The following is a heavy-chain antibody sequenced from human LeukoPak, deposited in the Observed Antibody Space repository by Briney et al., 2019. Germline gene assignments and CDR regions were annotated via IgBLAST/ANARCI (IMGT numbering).Heavy chain of an antibody. CDR2: IYYSGST. Sequence: PSETLSLTCTVSGGSISSGDYYWRWIRQPPGKGLEWIGYIYYSGSTYYNPSLKSRVTISADTSKNQFSLKLSSVTAADTAVHYCARGPRGDAFDIWGQGTKVTGSS. J-gene: IGHJ3*02. CDR3: ARGPRGDAFDI. V-gene: IGHV4-30-4*01. D-gene: IGHD3-10*01. CDR1: GGSISSGDYY.